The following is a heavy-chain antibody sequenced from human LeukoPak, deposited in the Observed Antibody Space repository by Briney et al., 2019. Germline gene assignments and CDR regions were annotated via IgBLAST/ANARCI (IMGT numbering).Heavy chain of an antibody. Sequence: ASVKVSCKASGGTFSSYAISWVRQAPGQGLECMGGIIPIFGTANYAQKFQGRVTITADESTSTAYMELSSLRSEDTAVYYCARQGIDSSPHKFDYWGQGTLVTVSS. V-gene: IGHV1-69*13. CDR3: ARQGIDSSPHKFDY. CDR2: IIPIFGTA. D-gene: IGHD3-22*01. CDR1: GGTFSSYA. J-gene: IGHJ4*02.